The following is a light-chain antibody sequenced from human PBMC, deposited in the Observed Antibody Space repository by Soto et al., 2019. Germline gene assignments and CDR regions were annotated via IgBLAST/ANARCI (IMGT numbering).Light chain of an antibody. CDR3: SSYTRSSTLDVV. CDR1: GSDVGAYNY. J-gene: IGLJ2*01. CDR2: DVS. V-gene: IGLV2-14*01. Sequence: QSALTQPASVSGSPGQSITISCTGTGSDVGAYNYVSWYQQHPGKAPKLMIYDVSNRPSGVSNRFSGSKSGNTASLTISGLQAEDEADYYCSSYTRSSTLDVVFGGGTQLTVL.